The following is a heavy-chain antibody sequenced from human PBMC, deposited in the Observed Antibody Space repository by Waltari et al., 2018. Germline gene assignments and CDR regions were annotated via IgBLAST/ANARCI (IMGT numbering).Heavy chain of an antibody. V-gene: IGHV3-21*01. CDR1: GFTFSSYS. Sequence: EVQLVESGGGLVKPGGSLRLSCAASGFTFSSYSMNWVRQAPGQGLEWVSSISSSSSYIYYADSVKGRFTISRDNAKNSLYLQMNSLRAEDTAVYYCARDEVFHWAGYNSAFDIWGQGTMVTVSS. CDR2: ISSSSSYI. J-gene: IGHJ3*02. D-gene: IGHD5-12*01. CDR3: ARDEVFHWAGYNSAFDI.